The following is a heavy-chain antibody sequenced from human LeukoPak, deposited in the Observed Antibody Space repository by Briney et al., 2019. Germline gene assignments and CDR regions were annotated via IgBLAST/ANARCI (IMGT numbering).Heavy chain of an antibody. D-gene: IGHD3-10*01. CDR3: TRDALFGSGRTHLDF. CDR1: EFTFNRYW. CDR2: IKHDGSEA. J-gene: IGHJ4*02. Sequence: GGSLRLSCAASEFTFNRYWMSWVRQAPGKGLQWVANIKHDGSEAHYVDSVKGRFTISRDHAKSSLSLQMNSLNVDVTGVYFCTRDALFGSGRTHLDFWSEGTLVSVSS. V-gene: IGHV3-7*04.